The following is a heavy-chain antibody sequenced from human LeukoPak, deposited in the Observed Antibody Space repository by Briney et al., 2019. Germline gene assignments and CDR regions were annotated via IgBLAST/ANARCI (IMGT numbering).Heavy chain of an antibody. J-gene: IGHJ4*02. CDR2: INHSGST. Sequence: SETLSLTCAVYGGSFSGYYWSWIRQPPGKGLEWIAEINHSGSTNYNPSLKSRVTISVDTSKNQFSLKLSSVTAADTAVYYCARAQLGVITIFGVVIIRGPFDYWGQGTLVTVSS. V-gene: IGHV4-34*01. CDR1: GGSFSGYY. CDR3: ARAQLGVITIFGVVIIRGPFDY. D-gene: IGHD3-3*01.